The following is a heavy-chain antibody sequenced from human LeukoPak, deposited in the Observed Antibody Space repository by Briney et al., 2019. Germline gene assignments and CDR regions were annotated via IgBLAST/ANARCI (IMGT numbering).Heavy chain of an antibody. Sequence: PSETLSLTCAVYGGSFSSYYWSWIRQPPGKGLEWIGYIHYSGSTNYNPSLKSRVNLSLDTSKNQFSLKLSSVTAADTAIYYCARGYCSGGSCHSGPLNWGQGTLVTVSS. V-gene: IGHV4-59*01. D-gene: IGHD2-15*01. J-gene: IGHJ4*02. CDR3: ARGYCSGGSCHSGPLN. CDR1: GGSFSSYY. CDR2: IHYSGST.